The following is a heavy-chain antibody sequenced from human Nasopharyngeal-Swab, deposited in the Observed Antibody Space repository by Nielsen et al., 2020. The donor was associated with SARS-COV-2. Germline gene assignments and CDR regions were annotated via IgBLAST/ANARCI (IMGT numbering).Heavy chain of an antibody. D-gene: IGHD3-10*01. V-gene: IGHV1-69*04. CDR2: IIPILGIA. CDR3: ARHLWFGELGDY. Sequence: SVKVSCKASGGTFSSYAISWVRQAPGQGLEWMGRIIPILGIANYAQKFQGRVTITADKSTSTAYMELSSLRSDDTAVYYCARHLWFGELGDYWGQGTLVTVSS. J-gene: IGHJ4*02. CDR1: GGTFSSYA.